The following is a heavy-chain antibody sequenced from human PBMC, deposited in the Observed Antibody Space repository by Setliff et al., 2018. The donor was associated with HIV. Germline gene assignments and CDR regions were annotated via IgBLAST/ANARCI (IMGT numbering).Heavy chain of an antibody. J-gene: IGHJ4*02. CDR2: IHYTGNT. V-gene: IGHV4-39*02. Sequence: PSETLSLTCTVSGASISTTTYYWRWIRQPPGKGLVWIGSIHYTGNTYNTPSLKSRLTISVDASKNQISLKLTSVTAADTAIYFCARDGDGIDYWGQGILVTVSS. CDR1: GASISTTTYY. D-gene: IGHD4-17*01. CDR3: ARDGDGIDY.